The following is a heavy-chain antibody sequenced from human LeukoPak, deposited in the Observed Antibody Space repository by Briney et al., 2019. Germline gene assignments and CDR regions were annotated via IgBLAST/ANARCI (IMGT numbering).Heavy chain of an antibody. J-gene: IGHJ4*02. CDR3: ARDKLGAAAGTFDY. D-gene: IGHD6-13*01. Sequence: GGSLRLSCAASGFTFSSYAMHWVRQAPGKGLEWVAVISYDGSNKYYADSVKGRFTISRDNSKNTLYLQMNSLRAEDTAVYYCARDKLGAAAGTFDYWGQGTLVTVSS. V-gene: IGHV3-30-3*01. CDR2: ISYDGSNK. CDR1: GFTFSSYA.